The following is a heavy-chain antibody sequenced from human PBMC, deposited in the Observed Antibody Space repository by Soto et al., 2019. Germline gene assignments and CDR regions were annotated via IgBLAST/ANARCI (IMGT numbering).Heavy chain of an antibody. CDR3: ARAVWYCSAGTCYSEIDY. V-gene: IGHV4-59*01. J-gene: IGHJ4*02. CDR1: GGSISSYY. Sequence: SETLSLTCTVSGGSISSYYWSWIRQPPGKGLEWIGYIYYSGSTNYNPSLKSRVTISVDTSKNQFSLKLSSVTAADTAVYYCARAVWYCSAGTCYSEIDYWGQGTLVTVSS. CDR2: IYYSGST. D-gene: IGHD2-15*01.